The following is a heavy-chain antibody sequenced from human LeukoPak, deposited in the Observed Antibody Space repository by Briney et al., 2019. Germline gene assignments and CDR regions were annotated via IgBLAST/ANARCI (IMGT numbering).Heavy chain of an antibody. J-gene: IGHJ4*02. Sequence: GGSLRLSCAASGFTFSDYYMSWIRQAPGKGLEWVSYIGSSGSTIYYADSVKGRFYISRDNAKNSLYLQMNSLRAEDTAVYYCARLQKDPRSLAGYYFDYWGQGTLVTVSS. CDR1: GFTFSDYY. CDR2: IGSSGSTI. CDR3: ARLQKDPRSLAGYYFDY. V-gene: IGHV3-11*01. D-gene: IGHD6-19*01.